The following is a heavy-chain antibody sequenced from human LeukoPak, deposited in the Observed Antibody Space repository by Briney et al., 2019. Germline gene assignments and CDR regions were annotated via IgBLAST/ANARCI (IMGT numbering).Heavy chain of an antibody. CDR1: GGSFSGYY. V-gene: IGHV4-34*01. CDR3: ATRGWGSNH. D-gene: IGHD3-16*01. Sequence: SETLSLTCAVYGGSFSGYYWSWIRQPPGKGLEWIGEINHSRSTNYNPSLKSRVTISVDTSKNQFSLKLSSVTAADTAVYYCATRGWGSNHWGQGTLVTVSS. CDR2: INHSRST. J-gene: IGHJ1*01.